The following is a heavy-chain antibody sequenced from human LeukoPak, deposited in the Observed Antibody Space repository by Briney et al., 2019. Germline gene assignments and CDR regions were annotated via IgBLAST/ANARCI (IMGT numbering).Heavy chain of an antibody. Sequence: GGSLRLSCAASGFTFSTYWMTWVRQAPGKGLEWVGNIKGDGSEKYYVDSVKGRFTISRDNAKNSLYLQMNSLRAEDTAVYYCAKMYGGTYIGNWGQGTLVTVSA. CDR2: IKGDGSEK. CDR3: AKMYGGTYIGN. D-gene: IGHD1-26*01. J-gene: IGHJ4*02. CDR1: GFTFSTYW. V-gene: IGHV3-7*01.